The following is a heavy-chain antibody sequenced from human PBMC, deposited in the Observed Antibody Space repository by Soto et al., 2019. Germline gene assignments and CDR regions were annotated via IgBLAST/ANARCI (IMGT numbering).Heavy chain of an antibody. CDR3: ARGYVDIVATILLDY. V-gene: IGHV4-59*01. Sequence: SETLSLTCTVSGGSISSYYWSWIRQPPGKGLEWIGYIYYSGSTNYNPSLKSRVTISVDTSKNQFSLKLSSVAAADTAVYYCARGYVDIVATILLDYWGQGTLVTVSS. CDR1: GGSISSYY. D-gene: IGHD5-12*01. CDR2: IYYSGST. J-gene: IGHJ4*02.